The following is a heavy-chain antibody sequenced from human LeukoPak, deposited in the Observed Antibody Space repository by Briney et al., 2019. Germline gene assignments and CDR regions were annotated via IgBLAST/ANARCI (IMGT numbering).Heavy chain of an antibody. J-gene: IGHJ6*04. CDR2: IYTSGST. V-gene: IGHV4-4*07. CDR1: GASIRSYF. Sequence: SETLSLTCTVSGASIRSYFWNWIRQPAGKGLEWIGRIYTSGSTNYNPSLKSRVTMSVDTSKHQFSLKLNSVTAADTAVYFCASGGSSWYSMDVWGKGTTVIISS. D-gene: IGHD6-13*01. CDR3: ASGGSSWYSMDV.